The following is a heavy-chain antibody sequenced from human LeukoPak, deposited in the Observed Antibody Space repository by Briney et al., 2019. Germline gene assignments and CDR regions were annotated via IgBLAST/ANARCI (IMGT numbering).Heavy chain of an antibody. D-gene: IGHD3-22*01. CDR2: INHSGST. J-gene: IGHJ4*02. V-gene: IGHV4-34*01. CDR1: GGSFSGYY. CDR3: AKDRISSYYYDSSGFGEYRY. Sequence: SETLSLTCAVYGGSFSGYYWSWIRQPPGKGLEWIGEINHSGSTNYNPPLKSRVTISVDTSKNQFSLKLSSVTAADTAVYYCAKDRISSYYYDSSGFGEYRYWGQGTLVTVSS.